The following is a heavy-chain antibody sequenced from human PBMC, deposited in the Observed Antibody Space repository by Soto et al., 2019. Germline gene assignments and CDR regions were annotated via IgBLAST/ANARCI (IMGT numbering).Heavy chain of an antibody. CDR3: ASHYGDWAYFDY. J-gene: IGHJ4*02. Sequence: QVQLVQSGAEVRKPGASVRVSCKASGYTFTSYSMHWVRQAPGHGLEWMGIINPSGGSTYYAQKFQGRLTLTMDTSTSTVYMELSNLRSEDTAVYFCASHYGDWAYFDYWGQGTLVTVSS. CDR2: INPSGGST. D-gene: IGHD4-17*01. CDR1: GYTFTSYS. V-gene: IGHV1-46*01.